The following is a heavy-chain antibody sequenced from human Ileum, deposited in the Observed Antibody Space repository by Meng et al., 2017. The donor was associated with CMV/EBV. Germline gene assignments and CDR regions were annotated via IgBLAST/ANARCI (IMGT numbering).Heavy chain of an antibody. V-gene: IGHV4-59*01. CDR1: GGSMSSYY. J-gene: IGHJ4*02. D-gene: IGHD3-10*01. CDR3: ARTGRFGSYYFDY. CDR2: VYSTGST. Sequence: VQRRGLDPGLVQPSETLSLTCSVSGGSMSSYYWSWIRQAPGKGLEWIGYVYSTGSTNYSPSLRSRVTISVDTSRNQFSLRLSSVTAADTAVYSCARTGRFGSYYFDYWGQGTLVTVSS.